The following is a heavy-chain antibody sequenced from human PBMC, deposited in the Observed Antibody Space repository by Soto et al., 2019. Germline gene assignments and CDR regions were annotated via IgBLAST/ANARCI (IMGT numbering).Heavy chain of an antibody. D-gene: IGHD5-18*01. Sequence: TCTVSGGSISSYYWSWIRQPPGKGLEWIGYIYYSGSTNYNPSLKSRVTISVDTSKNQFSLKLSSVTAADTAVYYCARGPRGYSYGLGFFDYWGQGTLVTVSS. V-gene: IGHV4-59*01. CDR3: ARGPRGYSYGLGFFDY. CDR2: IYYSGST. CDR1: GGSISSYY. J-gene: IGHJ4*02.